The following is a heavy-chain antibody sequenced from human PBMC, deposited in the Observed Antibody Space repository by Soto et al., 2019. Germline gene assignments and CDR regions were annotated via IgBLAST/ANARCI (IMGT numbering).Heavy chain of an antibody. V-gene: IGHV1-69*01. CDR1: GGTFSSYA. CDR2: IIPIFGTA. CDR3: ARGPQAQYSSSSVWYFDL. J-gene: IGHJ2*01. Sequence: QVQLVQSGAEVKKPGSSVKVSCKASGGTFSSYAISWVRQAPGQGLEWMGGIIPIFGTANYAQKFQGRVTITADESTSTAYMELSSLRPEDTAVYYCARGPQAQYSSSSVWYFDLWGRGTLVTVSS. D-gene: IGHD6-6*01.